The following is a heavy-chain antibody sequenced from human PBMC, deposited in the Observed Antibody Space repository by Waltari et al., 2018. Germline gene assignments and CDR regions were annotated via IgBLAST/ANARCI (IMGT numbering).Heavy chain of an antibody. V-gene: IGHV3-43*01. D-gene: IGHD6-6*01. CDR2: ISWDGGRT. CDR1: GFTFDDYT. J-gene: IGHJ6*03. Sequence: EVQLVESGGVVVQPGGSLRLSCAASGFTFDDYTMHWVRQAPGKGLEWVSLISWDGGRTYYADAVKSRFTISRDNSKNSLYLQMNSLRTEDTALYYCAKAARPGHYYYYMDVWGKGTTVTISS. CDR3: AKAARPGHYYYYMDV.